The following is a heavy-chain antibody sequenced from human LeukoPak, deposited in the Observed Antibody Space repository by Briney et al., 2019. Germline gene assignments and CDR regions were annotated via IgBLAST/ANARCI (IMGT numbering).Heavy chain of an antibody. CDR1: GGSFSGYY. D-gene: IGHD1-26*01. Sequence: SETLSLTCAVYGGSFSGYYWSWIRQPPGKGLEWIGEINHSGSTNYNPSLKSRVTISVDTSKNQFSLKLSSVTAADTAVYYCARSYGFSNLNWFDPWGQGTLVTVSS. CDR3: ARSYGFSNLNWFDP. J-gene: IGHJ5*02. V-gene: IGHV4-34*01. CDR2: INHSGST.